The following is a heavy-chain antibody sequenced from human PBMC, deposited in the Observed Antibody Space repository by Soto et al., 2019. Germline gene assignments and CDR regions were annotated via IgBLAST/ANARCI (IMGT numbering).Heavy chain of an antibody. Sequence: GGSLRLSCEASGFTFSNYAMSWVRQAPGKGLEWVSVISGSGDSTYYADSVKGRFTISRDNSKNTLHLQMSSLRAEDTAVYYCARDVPSHIVVLPAALDYWGQGTLVTVSS. J-gene: IGHJ4*02. V-gene: IGHV3-23*01. CDR2: ISGSGDST. CDR1: GFTFSNYA. CDR3: ARDVPSHIVVLPAALDY. D-gene: IGHD2-2*01.